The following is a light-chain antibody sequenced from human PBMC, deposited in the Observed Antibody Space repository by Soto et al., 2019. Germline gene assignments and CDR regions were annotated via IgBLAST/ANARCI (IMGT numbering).Light chain of an antibody. CDR1: NIGSKS. Sequence: SYVLTQPPSVSVAPGKTARITCGGNNIGSKSVHWSQQKPGQAPVLVIYYDSDRPSGIPERFSGSNSGNTATLPIGRVEAGDEADYYCQVWDSSSDHVVFGGGTKLTVL. V-gene: IGLV3-21*04. CDR2: YDS. J-gene: IGLJ2*01. CDR3: QVWDSSSDHVV.